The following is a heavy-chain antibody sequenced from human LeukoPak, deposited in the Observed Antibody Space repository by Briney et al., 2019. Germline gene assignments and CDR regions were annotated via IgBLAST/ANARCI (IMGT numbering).Heavy chain of an antibody. D-gene: IGHD6-19*01. Sequence: ASVKVSCKASGGTFRSYGINWVRQATGQGLEWMGWMNPNSGNTGYAQKFQGRVTMTRNTSISTAYMELSSLRSEDTAVYYCARGKGTGVGWYYYWGQGTLVTVSS. CDR2: MNPNSGNT. CDR3: ARGKGTGVGWYYY. J-gene: IGHJ4*02. CDR1: GGTFRSYG. V-gene: IGHV1-8*02.